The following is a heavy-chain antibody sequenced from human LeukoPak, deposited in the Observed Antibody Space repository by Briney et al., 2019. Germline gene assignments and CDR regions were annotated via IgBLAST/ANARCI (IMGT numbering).Heavy chain of an antibody. CDR3: TKGYCTGTTCEPYNWFDP. J-gene: IGHJ5*02. V-gene: IGHV3-21*01. CDR1: GFTFSIYS. Sequence: GGSLRLSCAASGFTFSIYSVTWVRQAPGKGLEWVASISSTSSYIYYADSVRGRFTVSRDNGKSSMYLQMNSLRAEDTAVYYCTKGYCTGTTCEPYNWFDPWGQGTLVTVSS. CDR2: ISSTSSYI. D-gene: IGHD2-8*02.